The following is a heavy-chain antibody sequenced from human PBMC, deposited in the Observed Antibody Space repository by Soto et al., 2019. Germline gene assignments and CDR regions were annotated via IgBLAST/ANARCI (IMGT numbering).Heavy chain of an antibody. CDR1: GYTLTELS. D-gene: IGHD6-19*01. Sequence: ASVKVSCKVSGYTLTELSMHWVRQAPGKGLEWMGGFDPEDGETIYAQKFQGRVTMTEDTSTDTAYMELSSLRSEDTAAYYCATTLYSSGWDYFNYWGQGTLVTVS. CDR3: ATTLYSSGWDYFNY. V-gene: IGHV1-24*01. CDR2: FDPEDGET. J-gene: IGHJ4*02.